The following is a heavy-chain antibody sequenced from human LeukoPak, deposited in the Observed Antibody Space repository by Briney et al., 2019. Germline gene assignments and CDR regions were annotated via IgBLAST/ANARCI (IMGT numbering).Heavy chain of an antibody. Sequence: ASVKVSCKAAGYTFTSYYMHWVRQGPGEGLEWMGIINPTGGSTSYAQKFQGRVTMTRDTSTSTVYMELSSLRSEDTAVYYCARDHYHKIHSVMVTAPDYWGQGTLVIVSS. V-gene: IGHV1-46*01. CDR1: GYTFTSYY. J-gene: IGHJ4*02. CDR3: ARDHYHKIHSVMVTAPDY. D-gene: IGHD2-21*02. CDR2: INPTGGST.